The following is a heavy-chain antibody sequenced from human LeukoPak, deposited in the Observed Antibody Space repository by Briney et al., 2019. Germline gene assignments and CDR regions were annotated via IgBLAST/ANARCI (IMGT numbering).Heavy chain of an antibody. Sequence: GGSLRLSCAASGFTLSSYAMSWVRQAPGKGLEWVSGISVSGGSTYYADSVKGRFTISRDNSKNTLYVQMNSLRAEDTAVYYCAKRISSGYYSTFDYWGQGILVTVSS. D-gene: IGHD3-22*01. CDR3: AKRISSGYYSTFDY. CDR2: ISVSGGST. CDR1: GFTLSSYA. V-gene: IGHV3-23*01. J-gene: IGHJ4*02.